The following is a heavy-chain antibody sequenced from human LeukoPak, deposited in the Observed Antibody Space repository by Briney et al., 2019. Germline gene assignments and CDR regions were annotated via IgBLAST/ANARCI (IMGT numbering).Heavy chain of an antibody. CDR1: GFTVTNYA. V-gene: IGHV3-23*01. Sequence: GSLRLSCAASGFTVTNYAMYWVRQAPGKGLGWVSAISGRDDSTYYADSVKGRFTISRDTSKNTLFLQMNSLRAEDTAVYYCAKWGDYDILTGYYDPDYWGQGTLVTVSS. D-gene: IGHD3-9*01. J-gene: IGHJ4*02. CDR2: ISGRDDST. CDR3: AKWGDYDILTGYYDPDY.